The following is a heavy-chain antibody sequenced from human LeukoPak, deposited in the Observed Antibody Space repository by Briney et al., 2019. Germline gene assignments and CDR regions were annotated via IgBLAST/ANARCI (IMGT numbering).Heavy chain of an antibody. J-gene: IGHJ4*02. D-gene: IGHD6-19*01. CDR2: ISPYNGNT. Sequence: ASVKVSCKASGYTFTSYGISWVRQAPGQGLEWTGWISPYNGNTRYAQKFQGRVAMTTDTSTTTAYMELRGLRFNDTAVYYCARAGPGSGWYFDYWGQGTLVTVSS. V-gene: IGHV1-18*01. CDR1: GYTFTSYG. CDR3: ARAGPGSGWYFDY.